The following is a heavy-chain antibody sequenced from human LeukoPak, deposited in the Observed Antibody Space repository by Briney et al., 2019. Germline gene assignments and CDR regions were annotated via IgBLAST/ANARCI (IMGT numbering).Heavy chain of an antibody. CDR2: INPSGGST. V-gene: IGHV1-46*01. D-gene: IGHD2-2*02. CDR3: ARTDIVVVPAAIRDYYFDY. J-gene: IGHJ4*02. CDR1: GYTFTSYY. Sequence: ASVKVSCKASGYTFTSYYMHWVRQAPGQGLEWMGIINPSGGSTSYAQKFQGRVTMTRDTSTSTAYMELRSLRSDDTAVYYCARTDIVVVPAAIRDYYFDYWGQGTLVTVSS.